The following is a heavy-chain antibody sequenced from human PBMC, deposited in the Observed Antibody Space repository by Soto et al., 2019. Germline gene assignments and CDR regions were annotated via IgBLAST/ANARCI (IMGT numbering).Heavy chain of an antibody. V-gene: IGHV1-46*01. CDR1: GFSFTTYY. J-gene: IGHJ4*02. Sequence: QVLLVQSGAEVKKPGASVKVSCKASGFSFTTYYMHWVRQAPGQGLEWMGVINPSGDATTYAQRFQGRVTMTKDTSASTVYMELSSLRSEDTAVCYCTRDWELGYWGQGTLVTVSS. CDR3: TRDWELGY. D-gene: IGHD3-10*01. CDR2: INPSGDAT.